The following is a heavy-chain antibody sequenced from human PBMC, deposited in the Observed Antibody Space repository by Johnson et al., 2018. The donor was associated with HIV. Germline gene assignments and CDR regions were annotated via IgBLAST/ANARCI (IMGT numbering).Heavy chain of an antibody. Sequence: QVQLVESGGGLVQPGGSLRLSCAASGFTFSSFGMHWVRQDPGKGLEWVAFIRFDGSTKNYADSVKGRFTISRDHSKNTLYIQMNSLRAEDTSVYYCATDLLSLILEDNASDTWGQGTMVTVSS. CDR3: ATDLLSLILEDNASDT. V-gene: IGHV3-30*02. CDR1: GFTFSSFG. CDR2: IRFDGSTK. J-gene: IGHJ3*02.